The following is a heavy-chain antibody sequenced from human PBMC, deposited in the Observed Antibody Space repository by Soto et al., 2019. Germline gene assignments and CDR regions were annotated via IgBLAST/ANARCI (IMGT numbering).Heavy chain of an antibody. D-gene: IGHD3-9*01. CDR3: ARTKKVLISRRINDWALDY. CDR1: GFTFSSYG. Sequence: GGSLRLSCAASGFTFSSYGMHWVRQAPGKGLEWVAVIWYDGSNKYYADSVKGRFTISRDNSKNTLYLQMNSLRAEDTAVYYCARTKKVLISRRINDWALDYWGQGTLVTVSS. CDR2: IWYDGSNK. V-gene: IGHV3-33*01. J-gene: IGHJ4*02.